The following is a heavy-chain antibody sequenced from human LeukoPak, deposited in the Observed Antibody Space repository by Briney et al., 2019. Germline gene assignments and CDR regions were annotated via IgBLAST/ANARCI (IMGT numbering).Heavy chain of an antibody. CDR1: GGSFSGYY. V-gene: IGHV4-34*01. J-gene: IGHJ4*02. D-gene: IGHD2-8*01. CDR2: INHSGST. CDR3: ARGLIKGIRVRYFDY. Sequence: TSSETLSLTCAVYGGSFSGYYWSWIRQPPGKGLEWIGEINHSGSTNYNPSLKSRVTISVDTSKNQFSLKLSSVTAADTAVYYCARGLIKGIRVRYFDYWGQGTLVTVSS.